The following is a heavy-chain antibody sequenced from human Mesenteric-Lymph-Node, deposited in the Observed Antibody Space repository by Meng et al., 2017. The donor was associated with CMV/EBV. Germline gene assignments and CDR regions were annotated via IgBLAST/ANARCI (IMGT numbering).Heavy chain of an antibody. V-gene: IGHV3-48*04. D-gene: IGHD5-24*01. CDR3: ARGRDGYNERDWFDP. CDR2: IRSSGSAI. J-gene: IGHJ5*02. CDR1: GLTFRSDG. Sequence: GESLKISCVASGLTFRSDGMYWVRQAPDKGLECISYIRSSGSAISYADTVKGRFTISRDNAKNSLYLQMNSLRAEDTAVYYCARGRDGYNERDWFDPWGQGTMVTVSS.